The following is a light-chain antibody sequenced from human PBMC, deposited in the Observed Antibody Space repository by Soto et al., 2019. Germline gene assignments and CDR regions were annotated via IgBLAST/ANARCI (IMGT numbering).Light chain of an antibody. Sequence: EIVMTQSPDTLSVSPGERATLTCRASQSVRSNLAWYQQKPGQAPRLLIYGASTRATGLPARFSGSGSGTDFTLTISSLQSEDFAVYYCQQYNTWPPITFGQGTRLEIK. V-gene: IGKV3-15*01. CDR1: QSVRSN. J-gene: IGKJ5*01. CDR3: QQYNTWPPIT. CDR2: GAS.